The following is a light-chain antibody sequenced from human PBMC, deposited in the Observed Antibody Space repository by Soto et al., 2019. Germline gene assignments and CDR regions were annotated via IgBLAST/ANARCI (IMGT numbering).Light chain of an antibody. Sequence: EIVLTQSPGTLSLSPGESATLSCRASQSVSSTYLAWYHQKPGQAPRPLIYGTSRRATGIPDRFSGSGSGTDFTLTISRLEPEDFAVYYCQQYDDSITFGQGTRLEIE. J-gene: IGKJ5*01. CDR1: QSVSSTY. CDR3: QQYDDSIT. CDR2: GTS. V-gene: IGKV3-20*01.